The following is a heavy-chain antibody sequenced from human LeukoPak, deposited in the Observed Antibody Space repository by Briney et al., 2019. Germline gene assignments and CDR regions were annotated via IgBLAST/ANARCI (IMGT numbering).Heavy chain of an antibody. V-gene: IGHV3-48*03. J-gene: IGHJ4*02. CDR3: ARDRGTRGYYDSSGYFPYYFDY. CDR1: GFTFSSYE. CDR2: ISSSGSTI. D-gene: IGHD3-22*01. Sequence: HPGGSLRLSCAASGFTFSSYEMNWVRQAPGKGLEWVSYISSSGSTIYYADSVKGRFTISRDNAKNSLYLQMTSLRAEDTAVYYCARDRGTRGYYDSSGYFPYYFDYWGQGTLVTVSS.